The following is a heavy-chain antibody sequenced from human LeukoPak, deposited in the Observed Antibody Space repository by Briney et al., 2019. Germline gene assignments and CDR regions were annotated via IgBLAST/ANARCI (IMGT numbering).Heavy chain of an antibody. V-gene: IGHV3-74*01. CDR3: ARSGVAAKNWFDP. D-gene: IGHD6-19*01. J-gene: IGHJ5*02. CDR1: GFTFSTYW. CDR2: INNDGSGT. Sequence: QSGGSLRLSCAASGFTFSTYWMHWVRQVPGKGLVWVSRINNDGSGTFYADSVKGRFTISRDNAKNTLYLQMDSLRAEDTAMYYCARSGVAAKNWFDPWGQGTLVTVSS.